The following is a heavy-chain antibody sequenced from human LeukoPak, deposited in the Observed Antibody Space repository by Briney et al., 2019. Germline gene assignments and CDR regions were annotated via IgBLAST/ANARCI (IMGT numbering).Heavy chain of an antibody. CDR3: ARNVRAAAGIYYFDY. CDR2: INPNSGGT. J-gene: IGHJ4*02. CDR1: GYTFTSYD. Sequence: ASVKVSCKASGYTFTSYDINWVRQAPGQGLEWMGRINPNSGGTNYAQKFQGRVTMTRDTSISTAYMELSRLRSDDTAVYYCARNVRAAAGIYYFDYWGQGTLVTVSS. V-gene: IGHV1-2*06. D-gene: IGHD6-13*01.